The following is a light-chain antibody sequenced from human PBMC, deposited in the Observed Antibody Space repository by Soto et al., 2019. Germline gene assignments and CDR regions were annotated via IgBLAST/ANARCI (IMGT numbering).Light chain of an antibody. CDR3: QQYNNWPPWT. J-gene: IGKJ2*02. Sequence: EIVMTQSPATLSVSPGARATLSCRASQSVSSNLAWYQQKPGQAPRLPIYGASTRATGIPARLSGSGSGTEFTLTIGSLQSEDFAVYYCQQYNNWPPWTFGQGTKLEIK. V-gene: IGKV3-15*01. CDR1: QSVSSN. CDR2: GAS.